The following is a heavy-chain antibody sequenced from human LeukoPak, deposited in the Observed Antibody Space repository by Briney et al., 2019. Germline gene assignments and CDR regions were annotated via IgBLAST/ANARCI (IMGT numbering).Heavy chain of an antibody. Sequence: GGSLRLXCAASGFTFSSYEMNWVRQAPGKGLEWVSYISSSGSTIYYADSVKGRFTISRDNAKNSLYLQMNSLRAEDTAVYYCATTPDYYDSSGYSGYWGQGTLVTVSS. CDR3: ATTPDYYDSSGYSGY. V-gene: IGHV3-48*03. J-gene: IGHJ4*02. CDR1: GFTFSSYE. D-gene: IGHD3-22*01. CDR2: ISSSGSTI.